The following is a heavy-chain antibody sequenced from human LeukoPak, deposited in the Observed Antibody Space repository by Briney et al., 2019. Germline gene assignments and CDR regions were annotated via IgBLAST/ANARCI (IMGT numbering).Heavy chain of an antibody. CDR1: GGSISSYY. Sequence: SETLSLTCTVSGGSISSYYWSWLRQPPGKGLEWIGYIYYSGSTNYNPSLKSRVTISVDTSKNQFSLKLSSVTAADTAVYYCARKSGSYYFSFDYWGQGTLVTVSS. D-gene: IGHD1-26*01. V-gene: IGHV4-59*08. J-gene: IGHJ4*02. CDR2: IYYSGST. CDR3: ARKSGSYYFSFDY.